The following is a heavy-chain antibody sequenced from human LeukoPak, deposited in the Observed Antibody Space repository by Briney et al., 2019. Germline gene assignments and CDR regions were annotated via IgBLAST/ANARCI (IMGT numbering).Heavy chain of an antibody. CDR3: ARHVSYPDV. V-gene: IGHV5-51*01. J-gene: IGHJ6*04. Sequence: GESLKISCQGSGYSFSTYWITWVRQMPGKGLEWMGIIYPGDSDTRYSPSFQGQVTISADKSISTAYLQWSSLKASDTAMYYCARHVSYPDVWGKGTTVTISS. CDR1: GYSFSTYW. CDR2: IYPGDSDT. D-gene: IGHD5/OR15-5a*01.